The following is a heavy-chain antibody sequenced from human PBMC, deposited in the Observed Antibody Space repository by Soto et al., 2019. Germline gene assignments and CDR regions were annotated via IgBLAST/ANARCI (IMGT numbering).Heavy chain of an antibody. V-gene: IGHV4-31*03. J-gene: IGHJ3*02. CDR1: GGSISIGGYY. D-gene: IGHD3-22*01. CDR3: ARVAVTMIVVVKWGAFDI. CDR2: IYYSGST. Sequence: SETLSLTCTVSGGSISIGGYYWIWIRQHPGKCLEWIGYIYYSGSTYYNPSLKSRVTISVDTSKNQFSLKLSSVTAADTAVYYCARVAVTMIVVVKWGAFDIWGQGTMVTVSS.